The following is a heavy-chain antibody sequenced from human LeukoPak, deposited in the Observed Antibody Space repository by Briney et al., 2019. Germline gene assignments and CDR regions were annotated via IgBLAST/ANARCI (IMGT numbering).Heavy chain of an antibody. CDR2: VSYSGSS. J-gene: IGHJ4*02. D-gene: IGHD7-27*01. Sequence: SETLSLTCTVSGGSISNYYWSWIRQPLGKRLEWIGYVSYSGSSSSNPSLESRVTISVDMSKNQFSLTLSSVTASDTAVYYCARLQGRGDNYLDYWGQGTLVTVSS. V-gene: IGHV4-59*08. CDR1: GGSISNYY. CDR3: ARLQGRGDNYLDY.